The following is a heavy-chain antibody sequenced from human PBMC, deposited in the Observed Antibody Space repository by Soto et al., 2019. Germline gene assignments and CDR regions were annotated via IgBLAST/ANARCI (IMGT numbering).Heavy chain of an antibody. V-gene: IGHV4-34*01. CDR3: ARGGVVVPAAHAPFDY. CDR2: INHSGST. Sequence: SETLSLTCAVYGGSFSGYYWSWIRQPPGEGLEWIGEINHSGSTNYNPSLKSRVTISVDTSKNQFSLKLSSVTAADTAVYYCARGGVVVPAAHAPFDYWGQGTLVTVSS. J-gene: IGHJ4*02. CDR1: GGSFSGYY. D-gene: IGHD2-2*01.